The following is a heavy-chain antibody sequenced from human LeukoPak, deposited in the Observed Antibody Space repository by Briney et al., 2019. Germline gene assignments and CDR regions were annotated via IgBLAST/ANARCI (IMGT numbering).Heavy chain of an antibody. D-gene: IGHD1-26*01. J-gene: IGHJ4*02. CDR2: INHSGST. CDR1: GGSFSGYY. Sequence: SETLSLTCAVYGGSFSGYYWSWIRQPPGKGLEWIGEINHSGSTSYNPSLKSRVTISADTSKNQFSLKLSSVTAADTAVYYCARLIVGATDFDYWGQGTLVTVSS. CDR3: ARLIVGATDFDY. V-gene: IGHV4-34*01.